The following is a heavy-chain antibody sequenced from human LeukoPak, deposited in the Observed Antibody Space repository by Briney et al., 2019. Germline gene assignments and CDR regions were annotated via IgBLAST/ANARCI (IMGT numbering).Heavy chain of an antibody. J-gene: IGHJ6*03. D-gene: IGHD5-12*01. CDR3: AKDTVKVTTIRRVPHYMDV. CDR1: GFTFSSYG. Sequence: GGSLRLSCAASGFTFSSYGMHWVRQAPGKGLGWVTFIRYDGSNKYYADSVKGRFIISRDNSKNTLYLQMNSLRAEDTAVYYCAKDTVKVTTIRRVPHYMDVWGKGTTVTISS. V-gene: IGHV3-30*02. CDR2: IRYDGSNK.